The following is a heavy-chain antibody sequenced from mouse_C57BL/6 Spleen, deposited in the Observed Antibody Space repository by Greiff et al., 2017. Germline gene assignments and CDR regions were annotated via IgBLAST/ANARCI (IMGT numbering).Heavy chain of an antibody. V-gene: IGHV5-17*01. CDR1: GFNFSDYG. D-gene: IGHD2-4*01. CDR2: LSSGSSTI. Sequence: EVQVVESGGGLVKPGGSLKLSCAASGFNFSDYGMHWVRQAPEKGLEWVAYLSSGSSTIYYADTVKGRVTLSRDNAKNTLFLQMTSLRAEDTAMYYCASDDYDGWFAYWGQGTLVTVSA. CDR3: ASDDYDGWFAY. J-gene: IGHJ3*01.